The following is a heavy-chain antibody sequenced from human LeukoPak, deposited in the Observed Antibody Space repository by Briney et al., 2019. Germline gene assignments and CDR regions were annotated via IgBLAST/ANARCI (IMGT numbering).Heavy chain of an antibody. Sequence: SETLSLTCTVSGGSISSYYWSWIRQPPGKGLEWIGYIYYSGSTNYNPSLKSRVTISVDTSKNQFSLKLSSVTAADTAVYYCARSSEIVATSAFDYWGQGTLVTVSS. CDR3: ARSSEIVATSAFDY. J-gene: IGHJ4*02. CDR1: GGSISSYY. D-gene: IGHD5-12*01. CDR2: IYYSGST. V-gene: IGHV4-59*01.